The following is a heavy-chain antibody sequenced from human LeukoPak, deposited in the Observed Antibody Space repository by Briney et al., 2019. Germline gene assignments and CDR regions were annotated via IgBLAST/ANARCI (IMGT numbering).Heavy chain of an antibody. Sequence: GASVKVSCKASGYTFTSYDINWVRQATGQGLEWMGWMNPNSGGTNYAQKFQGRVTMTRDTSISTAYMELSRLRSDDTAVYYCARDSRPIFEWQQLGGDYWGQGTLVTVSS. V-gene: IGHV1-2*02. CDR3: ARDSRPIFEWQQLGGDY. D-gene: IGHD6-13*01. CDR2: MNPNSGGT. J-gene: IGHJ4*02. CDR1: GYTFTSYD.